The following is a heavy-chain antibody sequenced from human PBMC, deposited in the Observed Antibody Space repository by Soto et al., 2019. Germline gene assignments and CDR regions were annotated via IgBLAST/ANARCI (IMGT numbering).Heavy chain of an antibody. J-gene: IGHJ3*02. D-gene: IGHD3-22*01. Sequence: GESLKISCKGSGYMFNTHWIGWVRQMPGKGLEWMGIIYPADSDTRYSQSSQGQVTISVDKSISTAYLQWSSLKASDTAMYYCGRPSGDYDSSTYGAFHIWGQGTMVTVSS. CDR3: GRPSGDYDSSTYGAFHI. CDR1: GYMFNTHW. V-gene: IGHV5-51*01. CDR2: IYPADSDT.